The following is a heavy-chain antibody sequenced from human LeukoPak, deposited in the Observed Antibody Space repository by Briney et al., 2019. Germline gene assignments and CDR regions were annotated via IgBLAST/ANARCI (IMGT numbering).Heavy chain of an antibody. CDR1: GFIFTTYA. D-gene: IGHD3-9*01. V-gene: IGHV3-21*01. Sequence: PGGSLRLSCAASGFIFTTYAMTWVRQAPGKGLEWVSSISSSSSYIYYADSVKGRFTISRDNAKNSLYLQMNSLRAEDTAVYYCAREGRMDYDILTGPTNAFDIWGQGTMVTVSS. J-gene: IGHJ3*02. CDR2: ISSSSSYI. CDR3: AREGRMDYDILTGPTNAFDI.